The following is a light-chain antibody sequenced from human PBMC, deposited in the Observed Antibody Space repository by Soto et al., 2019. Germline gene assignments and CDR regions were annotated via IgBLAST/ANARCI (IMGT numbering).Light chain of an antibody. Sequence: EIVLTQSPGTLSLSPGERATLSCRASQSVKSSNLAWYQQKPGQAPRLLIYGTSSRGTGIPDRFSGSGSGTXXXLXXXXLEPXDFAXXXXXQYGSSPLTFGQGTKVEIK. CDR1: QSVKSSN. J-gene: IGKJ1*01. CDR3: XQYGSSPLT. CDR2: GTS. V-gene: IGKV3-20*01.